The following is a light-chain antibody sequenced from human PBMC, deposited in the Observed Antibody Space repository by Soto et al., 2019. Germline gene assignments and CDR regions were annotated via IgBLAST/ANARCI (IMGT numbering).Light chain of an antibody. CDR2: EVN. Sequence: QSALTQPPSAAGSPGQSVTISCTGTSTDVGVYDFVSWYQQHPGKAPKYLFYEVNNRPSGVSNRFSGSKSGNTASLTISGLQAEDEADYYCSSYTTGSTYVFGTGTKVTVL. CDR3: SSYTTGSTYV. CDR1: STDVGVYDF. J-gene: IGLJ1*01. V-gene: IGLV2-14*01.